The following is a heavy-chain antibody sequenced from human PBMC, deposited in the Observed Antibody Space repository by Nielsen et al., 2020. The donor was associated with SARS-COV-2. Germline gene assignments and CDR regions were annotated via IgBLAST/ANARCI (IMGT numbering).Heavy chain of an antibody. J-gene: IGHJ4*02. CDR1: GFTFSSYG. V-gene: IGHV3-33*01. CDR3: ARAPSYYYDSSGYPDY. CDR2: IWYDGSNK. D-gene: IGHD3-22*01. Sequence: GESLKISCAASGFTFSSYGMHWVRQAPGKGLEWVAVIWYDGSNKYYADSVKGRFTISRDNSKNTLYLQMNSLRAEDTAVYYCARAPSYYYDSSGYPDYWGQGTLVTVSS.